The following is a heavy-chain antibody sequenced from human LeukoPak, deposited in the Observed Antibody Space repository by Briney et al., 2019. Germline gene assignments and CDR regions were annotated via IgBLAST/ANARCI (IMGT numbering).Heavy chain of an antibody. V-gene: IGHV4-39*01. D-gene: IGHD6-19*01. CDR3: ARQRQWLVQIDY. CDR1: GGSISSSSYY. CDR2: IYYSGST. J-gene: IGHJ4*02. Sequence: SETLSLTCTVSGGSISSSSYYWGWIRQPPGKGLEWIGSIYYSGSTYYNPSLKSRVTISVDTSKNQFSLKLSSVTAADTAVYYCARQRQWLVQIDYWGQGTLVTVSS.